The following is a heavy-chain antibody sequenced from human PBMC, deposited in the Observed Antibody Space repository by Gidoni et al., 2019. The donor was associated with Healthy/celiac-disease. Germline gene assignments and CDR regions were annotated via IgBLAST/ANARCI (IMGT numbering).Heavy chain of an antibody. J-gene: IGHJ6*03. Sequence: QVQLVQSGAEVKKPGASVKVSCKASGYTFPSYYMHWVRQAPGQGLEWMGIINPSGGSTSYAQKFQGRVTMTRDTSTSTVYMELSSLRSEDTAVYYCARDPVSMVRGKYYYYYYMDVWGKGTTVTVSS. CDR3: ARDPVSMVRGKYYYYYYMDV. CDR2: INPSGGST. D-gene: IGHD3-10*01. CDR1: GYTFPSYY. V-gene: IGHV1-46*01.